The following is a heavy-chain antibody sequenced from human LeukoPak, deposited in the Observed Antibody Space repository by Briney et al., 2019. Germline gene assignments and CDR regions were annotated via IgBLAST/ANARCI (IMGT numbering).Heavy chain of an antibody. CDR3: ASGRRKSQVLGYGDYEALVY. CDR1: GGSFSSYY. V-gene: IGHV4-34*01. J-gene: IGHJ4*02. Sequence: SETLSLTCAVYGGSFSSYYWSWIRQPPGKGLEWIGEINHSGSTNYNPSLKSRVTISVDTSQNQSSLKLSSVTAADTAVYYCASGRRKSQVLGYGDYEALVYWGWGTLVSVSS. CDR2: INHSGST. D-gene: IGHD4-17*01.